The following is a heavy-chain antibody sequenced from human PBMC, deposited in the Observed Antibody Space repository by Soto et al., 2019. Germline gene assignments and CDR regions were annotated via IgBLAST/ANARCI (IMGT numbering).Heavy chain of an antibody. CDR3: AKGSSYYYDSSGYYYFDY. J-gene: IGHJ4*02. V-gene: IGHV3-23*01. CDR1: GFTFSSYV. CDR2: TSGSGGSR. Sequence: EVQLLESGGGLVQPGGSLRLSCAASGFTFSSYVMSWVRQVPGKGLEWVSSTSGSGGSRYYADSVKGRFTISRDNSKKTLYLQMNSLRAEDTAVYYCAKGSSYYYDSSGYYYFDYWGQGTLVPVSS. D-gene: IGHD3-22*01.